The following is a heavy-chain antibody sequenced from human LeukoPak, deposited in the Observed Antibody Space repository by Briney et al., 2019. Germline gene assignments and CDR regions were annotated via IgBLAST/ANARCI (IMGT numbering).Heavy chain of an antibody. CDR2: ISRNNGS. Sequence: SDTLSLTCTGYSIAPRACISQPPGKGLEWIGTISRNNGSHYNPSLGSRVTMSMDTSKHPISLNLNYVTAADTAIYYCATLTLTGIHGRGWFDYWGQGMLVTVSS. CDR3: ATLTLTGIHGRGWFDY. J-gene: IGHJ4*02. D-gene: IGHD3-10*01. V-gene: IGHV4-38-2*02. CDR1: YSIAP.